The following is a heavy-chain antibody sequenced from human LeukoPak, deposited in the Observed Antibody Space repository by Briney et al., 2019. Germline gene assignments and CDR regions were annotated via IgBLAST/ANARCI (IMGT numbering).Heavy chain of an antibody. D-gene: IGHD4/OR15-4a*01. V-gene: IGHV3-21*01. CDR2: SSGSSYI. J-gene: IGHJ4*02. Sequence: SSGSSYIYYADSVKGRFTISRDNTKNSLYLQMNSLRTEDTAVYYCARDPNMVITYPFDSWGQGTLVTVSS. CDR3: ARDPNMVITYPFDS.